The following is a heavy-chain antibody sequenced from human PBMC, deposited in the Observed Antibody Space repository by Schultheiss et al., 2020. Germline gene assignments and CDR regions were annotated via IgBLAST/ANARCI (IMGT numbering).Heavy chain of an antibody. Sequence: GGSLRLSCAVSGGSISSYYWSWIRQPPGKGLEWVSYISSSSSYIYYADSVKGRFTISRDNSKNTLYLQMNSLRAEDTAVYYCAIELRSTPMLDLWGRGTLVTVSS. J-gene: IGHJ2*01. CDR1: GGSISSYY. D-gene: IGHD3-3*01. V-gene: IGHV3-11*03. CDR3: AIELRSTPMLDL. CDR2: ISSSSSYI.